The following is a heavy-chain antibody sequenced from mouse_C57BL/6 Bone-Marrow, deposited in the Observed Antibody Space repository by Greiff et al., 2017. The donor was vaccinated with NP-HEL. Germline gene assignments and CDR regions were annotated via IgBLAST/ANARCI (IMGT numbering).Heavy chain of an antibody. V-gene: IGHV5-15*01. J-gene: IGHJ1*03. Sequence: DVKLVESGGGLVQPGGSLKLSCAASGFTFSDYGMAWVRQAPRKGPEWVAFISNLAYSIYYADTVTGRFTISRENAKNTLYLEMSSLRSEDTAMYYCARLGGYSNYWYFDVWGTGTTVTVSS. CDR2: ISNLAYSI. CDR3: ARLGGYSNYWYFDV. D-gene: IGHD2-5*01. CDR1: GFTFSDYG.